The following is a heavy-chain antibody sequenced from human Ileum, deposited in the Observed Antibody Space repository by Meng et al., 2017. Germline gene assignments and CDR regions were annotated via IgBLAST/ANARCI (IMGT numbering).Heavy chain of an antibody. CDR1: GYTFTNYD. Sequence: QVQLVQSGAELEKPGAYLKVSCKPIGYTFTNYDVHGVRQAPGQGLDWMGLINAGDGGTTYAQKFQDRVTLTRDTSTSTLYMEVRSLRSDDTAMYYCVGDSHGFGDGPFWGQGTLVTVSS. D-gene: IGHD4-17*01. J-gene: IGHJ4*02. CDR3: VGDSHGFGDGPF. CDR2: INAGDGGT. V-gene: IGHV1-46*01.